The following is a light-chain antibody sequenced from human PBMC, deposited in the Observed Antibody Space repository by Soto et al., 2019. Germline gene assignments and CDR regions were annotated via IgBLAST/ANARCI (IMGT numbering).Light chain of an antibody. CDR3: QQYNNYPWT. V-gene: IGKV1-5*03. Sequence: DVHMTQSPSTLSASVGDRVTITCRAGQNIRTSLAWYQQKPGKAPNLLIYKASTLQSGVPSRFSGSGSETEFSLTISSLQPDDFASYYCQQYNNYPWTFGQGTKVEI. CDR1: QNIRTS. CDR2: KAS. J-gene: IGKJ1*01.